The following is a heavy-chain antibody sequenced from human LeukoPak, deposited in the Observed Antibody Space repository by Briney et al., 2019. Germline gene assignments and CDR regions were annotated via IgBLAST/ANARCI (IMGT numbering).Heavy chain of an antibody. V-gene: IGHV3-48*01. CDR3: ARSLRNAFDI. D-gene: IGHD3-3*01. CDR2: IRSSSSTI. J-gene: IGHJ3*02. Sequence: GGSLRLSCAASGFTFSSYSMNWGRQAPGKGLEWVSYIRSSSSTIYYADSVKGRFTISTDNANNSLYLQMNSLRAEDTAVYYCARSLRNAFDIWGQGTMVTVSS. CDR1: GFTFSSYS.